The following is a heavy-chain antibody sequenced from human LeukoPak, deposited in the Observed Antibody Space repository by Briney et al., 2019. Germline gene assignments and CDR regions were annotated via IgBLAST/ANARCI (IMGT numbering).Heavy chain of an antibody. CDR2: ISGSGGST. CDR1: GFTFSSYA. Sequence: PGGSLRLSCAASGFTFSSYAMSWVRRAPGKGLEWVSAISGSGGSTYYADSVKGRFTISRDNSKNTLYLQMNSLRAEDTAVYYCAKDKSVGPLFDYWGQGTLVTVSS. J-gene: IGHJ4*02. V-gene: IGHV3-23*01. CDR3: AKDKSVGPLFDY.